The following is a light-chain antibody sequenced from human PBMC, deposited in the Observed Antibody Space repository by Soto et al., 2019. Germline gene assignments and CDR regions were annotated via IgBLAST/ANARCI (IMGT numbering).Light chain of an antibody. CDR2: EVS. V-gene: IGLV2-8*01. CDR3: SSYAGSNNFVV. J-gene: IGLJ2*01. CDR1: SSDVGGYNY. Sequence: QSALTQPPSASGSPGQSVTISCTGTSSDVGGYNYVSWYQQHPGKAPKLMIYEVSKRPSGVPDRFSGSKSGNTASLTVSGLQAEDEADYYSSSYAGSNNFVVFGGWTKLTVL.